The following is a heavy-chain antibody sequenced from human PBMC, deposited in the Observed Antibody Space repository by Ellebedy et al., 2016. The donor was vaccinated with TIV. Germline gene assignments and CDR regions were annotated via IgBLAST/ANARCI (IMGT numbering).Heavy chain of an antibody. CDR3: ARANTAMVRRNHMDV. Sequence: GESLKISCAASGFTFSSYAMHWVRQAPGKGLEWMAVISYDGSNKYYADSVKGRFTISRDNSKNTLYLQMNSLRAEDTAVYYCARANTAMVRRNHMDVWGQGTTVTVSS. D-gene: IGHD5-18*01. CDR1: GFTFSSYA. J-gene: IGHJ6*02. V-gene: IGHV3-30-3*01. CDR2: ISYDGSNK.